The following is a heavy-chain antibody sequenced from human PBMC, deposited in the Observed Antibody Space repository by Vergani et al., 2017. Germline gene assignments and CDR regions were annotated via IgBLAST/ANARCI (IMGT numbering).Heavy chain of an antibody. V-gene: IGHV3-7*01. CDR1: GFTFSSYW. CDR3: ARGGIAAAGKKGTYDYYYMDV. Sequence: EVQLVESGGGLVQPGGSLRLSCAASGFTFSSYWMSWVRQAPGKGLEWVANIKQDGSEKYYVDSVKGRFTISRDNAKNSLYLQMNSLRDEDTAVYYCARGGIAAAGKKGTYDYYYMDVWGKGTTVTVSS. J-gene: IGHJ6*03. CDR2: IKQDGSEK. D-gene: IGHD6-13*01.